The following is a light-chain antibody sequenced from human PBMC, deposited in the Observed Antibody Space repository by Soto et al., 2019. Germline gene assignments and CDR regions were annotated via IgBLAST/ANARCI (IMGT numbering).Light chain of an antibody. J-gene: IGKJ3*01. CDR1: QSISSY. V-gene: IGKV1-39*01. CDR3: QQSYSTLFT. CDR2: AAS. Sequence: DIPMTQAPSSLSASVGDRVTITCRASQSISSYLNWYQQKPGKAPKILIYAASSLQSGVPSRFSGSGSGTDFTLTISSLQPEDFATYYCQQSYSTLFTFRPGTKVDIK.